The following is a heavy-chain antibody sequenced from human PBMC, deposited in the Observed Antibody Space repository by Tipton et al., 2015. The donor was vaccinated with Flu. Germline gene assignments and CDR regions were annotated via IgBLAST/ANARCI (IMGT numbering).Heavy chain of an antibody. CDR2: INWNGGST. CDR1: GFRFDDYG. J-gene: IGHJ6*02. Sequence: QLVQSGGGVVRPGGSLRLSCAASGFRFDDYGMSWVRQAPGKGLEWVSAINWNGGSTGYAESVRGRFTVSRDNAKNSLYLQMNSLRAEDTAFYFCARSKVGYSTSSGYYYHGVDVWGQGTTVTVSS. D-gene: IGHD6-6*01. V-gene: IGHV3-20*04. CDR3: ARSKVGYSTSSGYYYHGVDV.